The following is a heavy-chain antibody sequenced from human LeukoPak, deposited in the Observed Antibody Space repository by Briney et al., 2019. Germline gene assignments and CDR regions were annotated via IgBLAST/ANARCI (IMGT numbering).Heavy chain of an antibody. CDR2: INHSGST. CDR1: GGSIRSSYYY. Sequence: KPSETLSLTCTVSGGSIRSSYYYWGWIRQPPGKGLEWIGEINHSGSTNYNLSLKSRVTISVDTSKNQFSLKLSSVTAADTAVYYCARGRTGYCSGGSCYWFDPWGQGTLVTVSS. J-gene: IGHJ5*02. CDR3: ARGRTGYCSGGSCYWFDP. D-gene: IGHD2-15*01. V-gene: IGHV4-39*07.